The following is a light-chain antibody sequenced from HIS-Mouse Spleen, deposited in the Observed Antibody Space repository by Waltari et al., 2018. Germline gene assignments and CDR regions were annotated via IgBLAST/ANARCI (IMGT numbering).Light chain of an antibody. CDR2: EDS. CDR3: YSTDSSGNHRV. Sequence: SYELTQQPSVSVSPGQTARITCSGDALQQKYAYWYQQKSGQAPVPAIYEDSKRPSGIPERFSGSSSGTMATLTISGAQVEDEADYYCYSTDSSGNHRVFGGGTKLTVL. J-gene: IGLJ2*01. CDR1: ALQQKY. V-gene: IGLV3-10*01.